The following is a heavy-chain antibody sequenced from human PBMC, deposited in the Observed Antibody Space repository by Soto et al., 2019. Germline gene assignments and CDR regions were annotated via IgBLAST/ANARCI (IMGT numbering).Heavy chain of an antibody. CDR3: VRPRNYYGSGSLYSGMGV. J-gene: IGHJ6*02. D-gene: IGHD3-10*01. CDR1: GDPFRGFW. CDR2: IDPFDSHT. Sequence: PGESLKISGQAAGDPFRGFWITLVRPLPGKGLEWMGVIDPFDSHTKYSPSFQGHVTVSADKATGTAYLQWSSLKASDTAMYYCVRPRNYYGSGSLYSGMGVGGQGTTVTV. V-gene: IGHV5-10-1*01.